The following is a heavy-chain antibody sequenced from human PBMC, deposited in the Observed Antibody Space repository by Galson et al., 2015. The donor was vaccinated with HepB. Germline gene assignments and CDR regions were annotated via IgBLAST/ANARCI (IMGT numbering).Heavy chain of an antibody. V-gene: IGHV3-7*01. J-gene: IGHJ4*02. CDR3: ARDRGEIVGAWEGNY. CDR1: GFTFSSYW. D-gene: IGHD1-26*01. Sequence: SLRLSCAASGFTFSSYWMSWVRQAPGKGLEWVANIKQDGSEKYYVDSVKGRFTISRDNAKNSLYLQMNSLRAEDTAVYYCARDRGEIVGAWEGNYWGQGTLVTVSS. CDR2: IKQDGSEK.